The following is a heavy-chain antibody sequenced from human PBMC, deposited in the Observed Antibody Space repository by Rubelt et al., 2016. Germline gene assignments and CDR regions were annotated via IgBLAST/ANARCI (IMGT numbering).Heavy chain of an antibody. CDR3: VREEGGNKIFDP. J-gene: IGHJ5*02. V-gene: IGHV4-4*02. CDR1: GGSISSADW. D-gene: IGHD3-16*01. CDR2: IYHSEAA. Sequence: QVHLQESGSGLVKPSGTLSLTCGVSGGSISSADWWTWVRQSPGKGLEWIGEIYHSEAANYNPSLKSRVSISIDKSKNQFSLKLFSVTAADTAIYYCVREEGGNKIFDPWGRGTLVTVSS.